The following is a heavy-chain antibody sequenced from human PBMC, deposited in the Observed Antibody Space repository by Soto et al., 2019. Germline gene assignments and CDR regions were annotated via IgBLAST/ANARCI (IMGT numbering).Heavy chain of an antibody. CDR2: ISGSGGST. CDR3: AKVMTTVMVGYFDY. Sequence: GESLKISCAASGFTFSSYAMSWVRQAPGKGLEWVSAISGSGGSTYYADSVKGRFTISRDNSKNTLYLQMNSLRAEDTAVYYCAKVMTTVMVGYFDYWGQGTLVTVSS. V-gene: IGHV3-23*01. D-gene: IGHD4-4*01. J-gene: IGHJ4*02. CDR1: GFTFSSYA.